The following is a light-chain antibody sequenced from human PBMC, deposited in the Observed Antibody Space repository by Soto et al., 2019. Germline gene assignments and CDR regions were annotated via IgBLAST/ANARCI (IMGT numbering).Light chain of an antibody. CDR2: SAS. J-gene: IGKJ2*01. Sequence: DIQMTQSPSSLAASVGDRVTITCRASQSIRSYLNWYQQKPGQAPKLLISSASSLQSDVPSRFSGSGSGTDFTLTISSLQPEDFATYYCPQGYNTGTFGKWTKLEIK. V-gene: IGKV1-39*01. CDR1: QSIRSY. CDR3: PQGYNTGT.